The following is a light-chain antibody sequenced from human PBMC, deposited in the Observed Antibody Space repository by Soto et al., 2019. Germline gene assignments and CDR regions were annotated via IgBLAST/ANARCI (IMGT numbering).Light chain of an antibody. Sequence: QSVLTQPPSVSGSPGQSVTISCTGDVGSYRRVSWYQQPPGTAPKLMIYEVSNRPSGVPDRFSGSKSGNTASLTISGLQAEDEGDYYCSLYTSSGTFVFGTGTKVTVL. CDR1: VGSYRR. CDR3: SLYTSSGTFV. V-gene: IGLV2-18*01. J-gene: IGLJ1*01. CDR2: EVS.